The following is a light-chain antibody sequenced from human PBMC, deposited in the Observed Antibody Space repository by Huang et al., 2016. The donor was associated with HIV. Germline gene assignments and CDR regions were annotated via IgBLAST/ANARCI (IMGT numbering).Light chain of an antibody. CDR1: QSISRY. CDR3: QQRSNWPPIT. Sequence: EIVLTQSPATLSLFPGERATLPCRPSQSISRYLAWYQQKPGQAPRLLIYDASNRATGIPARFSGSGSGTDFTLTISSLEPEDFAVYYCQQRSNWPPITFGQGTRLEIK. J-gene: IGKJ5*01. CDR2: DAS. V-gene: IGKV3-11*01.